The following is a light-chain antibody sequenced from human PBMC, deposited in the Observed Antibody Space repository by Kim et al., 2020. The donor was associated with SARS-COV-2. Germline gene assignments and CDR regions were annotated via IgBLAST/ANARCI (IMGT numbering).Light chain of an antibody. CDR3: QSWDSSHVVV. V-gene: IGLV3-1*01. Sequence: SYELTQPPSVSVSPGQTASITCSGDKLGDKYACWYQQKPGQSPVLVLYQDTKRPSGIPERFSGSNSGNTATLTISGTQAMDEADYYCQSWDSSHVVVFGG. CDR1: KLGDKY. J-gene: IGLJ2*01. CDR2: QDT.